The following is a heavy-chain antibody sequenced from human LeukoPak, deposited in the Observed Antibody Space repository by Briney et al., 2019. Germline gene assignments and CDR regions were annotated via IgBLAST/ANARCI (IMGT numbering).Heavy chain of an antibody. CDR3: ARGVAATGKRYFFDY. CDR2: INPNSGGT. D-gene: IGHD6-13*01. V-gene: IGHV1-2*02. CDR1: GYTFTCYY. Sequence: GASVTVSFTASGYTFTCYYMHWVRQAPGQGLEWMGWINPNSGGTNYAQEFQGRVTMTRDTSISTAYMELSRLRSDDTAVYYCARGVAATGKRYFFDYWGQGTLVTVSS. J-gene: IGHJ4*02.